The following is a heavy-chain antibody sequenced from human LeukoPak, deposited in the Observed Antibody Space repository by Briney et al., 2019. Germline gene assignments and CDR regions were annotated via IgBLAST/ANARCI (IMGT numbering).Heavy chain of an antibody. J-gene: IGHJ4*02. Sequence: ASVKVSCKASGGTFSSYAISWVRQAPGQGLEWMGWINPNSGGTNYAQKFQGRVTMTRDTSISTAYMELSRLRSDDTAVYYCARDSSGYYSRFDYWGQGTLVTVSS. CDR2: INPNSGGT. V-gene: IGHV1-2*02. CDR1: GGTFSSYA. CDR3: ARDSSGYYSRFDY. D-gene: IGHD3-22*01.